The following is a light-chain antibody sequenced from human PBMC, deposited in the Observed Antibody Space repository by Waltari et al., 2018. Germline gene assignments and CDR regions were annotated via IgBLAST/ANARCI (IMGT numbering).Light chain of an antibody. CDR1: QSLLHRSGYNF. Sequence: DIVMTQSPLSLPVTPGEPASISCRSSQSLLHRSGYNFVDWYVPMPGQPPQLLIYMGSNRASGVPDRFSGSGSGTDFTLKIARVEAEDVGVYFCMQTLQTPLVTFGPGTKVDIK. J-gene: IGKJ3*01. CDR2: MGS. V-gene: IGKV2-28*01. CDR3: MQTLQTPLVT.